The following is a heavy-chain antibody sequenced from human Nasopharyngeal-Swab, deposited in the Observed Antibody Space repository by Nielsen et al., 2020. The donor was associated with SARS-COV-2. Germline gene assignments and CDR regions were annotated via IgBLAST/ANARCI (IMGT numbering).Heavy chain of an antibody. CDR2: ISSSGGST. V-gene: IGHV3-23*01. D-gene: IGHD3-3*01. Sequence: GESLKISCAASGFIFSASAMNWVRQAPGKGLEWVSVISSSGGSTYYADSVKGRFTISRDNSKNTLYLQMNSLRAEDTAIYYCAKDQEESYYDFWSGYYTFDYWGQGTLVTVSS. CDR1: GFIFSASA. J-gene: IGHJ4*02. CDR3: AKDQEESYYDFWSGYYTFDY.